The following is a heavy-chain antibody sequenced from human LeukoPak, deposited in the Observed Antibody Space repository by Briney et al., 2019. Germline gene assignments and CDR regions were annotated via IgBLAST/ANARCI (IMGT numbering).Heavy chain of an antibody. CDR2: INPNNGGT. V-gene: IGHV1-2*06. J-gene: IGHJ4*02. D-gene: IGHD6-19*01. CDR1: GYTFTGYY. CDR3: ARDLSGWYVDFHY. Sequence: ASVKVSCKASGYTFTGYYIQWVRQAPGQGLEWMGRINPNNGGTNYAQTFQGRVTMTRDTSISTAYMELSRLRSDDTAVYYCARDLSGWYVDFHYWGQGALVTVSS.